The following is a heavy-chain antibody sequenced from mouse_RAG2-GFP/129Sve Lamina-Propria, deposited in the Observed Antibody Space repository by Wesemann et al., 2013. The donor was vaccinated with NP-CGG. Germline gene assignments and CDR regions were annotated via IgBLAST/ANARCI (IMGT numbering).Heavy chain of an antibody. J-gene: IGHJ3*01. D-gene: IGHD4-1*01. V-gene: IGHV1-52*01. Sequence: QVQLQQPGAELVRPGSSVKLSCKASGYTFTSYWMHWVKQRPIQGLEWIGNIDPSDSETHYNQKFKDKATLTVDKSSSTAYMQLSSLTSEDSAVYYCAREDWDGFFAYWGQGTLVTVSA. CDR2: IDPSDSET. CDR1: GYTFTSYW. CDR3: AREDWDGFFAY.